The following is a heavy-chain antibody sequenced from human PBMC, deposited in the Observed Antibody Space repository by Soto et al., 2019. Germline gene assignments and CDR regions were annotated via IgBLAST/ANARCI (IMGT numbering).Heavy chain of an antibody. J-gene: IGHJ4*02. CDR1: GFTFSSYA. D-gene: IGHD2-2*01. V-gene: IGHV3-23*01. Sequence: GGSLRLSCAASGFTFSSYAMSWVRQAPGKGLEWVSAISGSGGSTYYADSVKGRFTISRDNSKNTLYLQMNSLRAEDTAVYYCAKPLEDIVVVPAAFDYWGQGTLVTVSS. CDR2: ISGSGGST. CDR3: AKPLEDIVVVPAAFDY.